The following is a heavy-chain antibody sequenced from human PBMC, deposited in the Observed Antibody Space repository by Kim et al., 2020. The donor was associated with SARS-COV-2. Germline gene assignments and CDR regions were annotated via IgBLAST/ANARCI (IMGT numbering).Heavy chain of an antibody. D-gene: IGHD3-22*01. CDR2: INHSGST. Sequence: SETLSLTCAVYGGSFSGYYWSWIRQPPGKGLEWIGEINHSGSTNYNPSLKSRVTISVDTSKNQFSLKLSSVTAADTAVYYCSRGYYDSSGYPTDYWGQGTLIIVSS. CDR1: GGSFSGYY. CDR3: SRGYYDSSGYPTDY. J-gene: IGHJ4*02. V-gene: IGHV4-34*01.